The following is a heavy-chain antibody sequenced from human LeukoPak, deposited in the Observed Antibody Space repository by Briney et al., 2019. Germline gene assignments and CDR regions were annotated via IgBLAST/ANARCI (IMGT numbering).Heavy chain of an antibody. CDR1: GFTFSNAW. Sequence: GGSLRLSCAASGFTFSNAWMSWVRQAPGKGLEWVGRIKSKTDGGTTDYAAPVKGRFTISRDDSKNTLYLQMNSLKTEDTAVYYCTTDLGAWDYGGPTEVFDYWGQRTLVTVSS. D-gene: IGHD4-23*01. CDR2: IKSKTDGGTT. V-gene: IGHV3-15*01. J-gene: IGHJ4*02. CDR3: TTDLGAWDYGGPTEVFDY.